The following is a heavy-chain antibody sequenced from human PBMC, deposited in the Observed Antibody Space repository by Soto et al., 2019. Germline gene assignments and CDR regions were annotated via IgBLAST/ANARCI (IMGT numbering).Heavy chain of an antibody. J-gene: IGHJ4*02. CDR2: GHYSGRT. CDR1: GGSVGSYNYY. CDR3: ARLARSGGDGIDY. V-gene: IGHV4-39*01. Sequence: SETLSLPCTVSGGSVGSYNYYWGWIRPPQGKGLVWIGSGHYSGRTDATPSLKSRVVISIDTSKNQFSLKLSFVTAADTAVYYCARLARSGGDGIDYWGQGILGAVYS. D-gene: IGHD2-21*02.